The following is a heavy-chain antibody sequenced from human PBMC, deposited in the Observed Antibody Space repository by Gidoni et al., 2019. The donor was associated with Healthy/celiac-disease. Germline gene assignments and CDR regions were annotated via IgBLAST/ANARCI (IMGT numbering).Heavy chain of an antibody. CDR1: GFTFSSYA. D-gene: IGHD1-26*01. Sequence: QVQLVESGGGVVQPGRSLRLSCAASGFTFSSYAMHWVRQAPGKGLEWVAVISYDGSNKYYADSVKGRFTISRDNSKNTLYLQMNSLRAEDTAVYYCARGRDEWDRAFYFDYWGQGTLVTVSS. V-gene: IGHV3-30-3*01. CDR3: ARGRDEWDRAFYFDY. J-gene: IGHJ4*02. CDR2: ISYDGSNK.